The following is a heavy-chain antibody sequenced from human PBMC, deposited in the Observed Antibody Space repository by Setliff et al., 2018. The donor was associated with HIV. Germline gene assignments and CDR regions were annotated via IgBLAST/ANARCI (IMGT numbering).Heavy chain of an antibody. CDR3: ARDWGEHYDSSGFSS. CDR2: ISWNIFNI. J-gene: IGHJ5*02. D-gene: IGHD3-22*01. V-gene: IGHV3-9*01. CDR1: GFSFDDYA. Sequence: GGSLRLSCAASGFSFDDYAMHWVRQAPGQGLEWVSGISWNIFNIAYADSVKGRFTISRDNAKNALYPQMNSLRAEDTAVYYCARDWGEHYDSSGFSSWGQGTLVTVS.